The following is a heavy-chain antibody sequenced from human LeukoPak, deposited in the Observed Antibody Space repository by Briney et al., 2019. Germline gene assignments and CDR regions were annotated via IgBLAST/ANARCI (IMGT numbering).Heavy chain of an antibody. CDR1: GYTFTGYY. Sequence: ASVKVSCKASGYTFTGYYMHWVRQAPGQGLEWMGWINPNSGGTNYAQKFQGRVTMTRDTSISTAYMELSRLGSDDTAVYYCARSIRRDYYDSSGYWGYWGQGTLVTVSS. CDR2: INPNSGGT. V-gene: IGHV1-2*02. CDR3: ARSIRRDYYDSSGYWGY. J-gene: IGHJ4*02. D-gene: IGHD3-22*01.